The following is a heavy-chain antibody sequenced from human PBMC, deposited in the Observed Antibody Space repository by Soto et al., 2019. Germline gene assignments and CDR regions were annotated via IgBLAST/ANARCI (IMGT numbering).Heavy chain of an antibody. J-gene: IGHJ4*02. Sequence: QVQLQQWGAGQLKPSETLSLTCAVHGESFSGYGGPFSGYYWSWISQTPGKGLEWIGEINHRGGANYKSSLKSRVTISVDTSKNQFYLNLNSVTAADTAVYYCARGQRRGGSGGWSLWGQGTLVTVSS. CDR3: ARGQRRGGSGGWSL. CDR1: GGPFSGYY. V-gene: IGHV4-34*02. D-gene: IGHD6-19*01. CDR2: INHRGGA.